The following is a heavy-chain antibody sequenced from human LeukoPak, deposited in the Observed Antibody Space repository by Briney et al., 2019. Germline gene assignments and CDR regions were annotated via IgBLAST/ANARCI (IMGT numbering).Heavy chain of an antibody. D-gene: IGHD3-3*01. CDR1: GFTFSSND. Sequence: PGGSLRLSCAASGFTFSSNDMHWVRQGTGKGLEWVSGIGFGGDTYYSGSVKGRFTMSRDNAKNTVYLQMDSLRAEDTALFYCVRQAVSGESGIAYWGRGTLVTVSS. J-gene: IGHJ4*02. V-gene: IGHV3-13*04. CDR2: IGFGGDT. CDR3: VRQAVSGESGIAY.